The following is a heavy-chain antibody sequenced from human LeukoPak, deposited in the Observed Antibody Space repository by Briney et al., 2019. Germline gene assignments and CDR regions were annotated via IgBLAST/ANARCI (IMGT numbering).Heavy chain of an antibody. CDR3: ASGDILPGAPFYY. V-gene: IGHV1-69*05. Sequence: SVKVSYKASGGTFSSYAISWVRQAPGQGLEWMGRIIPIFGTANYAQKFQGRVTITTDESTSTAYMELSSLRSEDTAVYYCASGDILPGAPFYYWGQGTLVTVSS. CDR1: GGTFSSYA. CDR2: IIPIFGTA. J-gene: IGHJ4*02. D-gene: IGHD5-12*01.